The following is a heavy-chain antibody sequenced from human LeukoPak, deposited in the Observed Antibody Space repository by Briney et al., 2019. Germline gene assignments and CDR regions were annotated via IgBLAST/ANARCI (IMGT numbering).Heavy chain of an antibody. CDR3: ARESVYGADY. D-gene: IGHD2-8*01. CDR1: GGSISGNNNY. CDR2: IYSSGST. V-gene: IGHV4-39*07. Sequence: SETLSLTCTVSGGSISGNNNYWGWIRQPPGKGLEWIGSIYSSGSTYYNPSLKSRVIISVDTSKNQFSLKLSSVTAADTAVYYCARESVYGADYWGQGTLVTVSS. J-gene: IGHJ4*02.